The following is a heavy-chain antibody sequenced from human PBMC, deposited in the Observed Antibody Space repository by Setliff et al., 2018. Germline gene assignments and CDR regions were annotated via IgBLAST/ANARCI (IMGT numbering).Heavy chain of an antibody. J-gene: IGHJ6*02. CDR3: ARVPSYGSGSYYYYYYGMDV. V-gene: IGHV4-39*07. D-gene: IGHD3-10*01. CDR2: IYYSGST. CDR1: GGSISSRSYY. Sequence: SETLSLTCTVSGGSISSRSYYWGWIRQPPGKGLEWIGSIYYSGSTYYKPSLKSRVTISVDTSKNQFSLQLSSVTAADTAVYYCARVPSYGSGSYYYYYYGMDVWGQGTTVTVSS.